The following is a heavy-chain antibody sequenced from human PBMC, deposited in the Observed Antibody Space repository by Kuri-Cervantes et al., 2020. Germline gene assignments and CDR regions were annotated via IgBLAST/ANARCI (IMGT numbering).Heavy chain of an antibody. V-gene: IGHV3-30*18. CDR1: GFTFSSYG. D-gene: IGHD3-22*01. Sequence: GESLKISCAASGFTFSSYGMHWVRQAPGKGLEWVAVISYDGSNKYYADSVKGRFTISRDNSKNTLYLQMNSLRAEDTAVYYCAKDPYYYDGSPPYFDYWGQGTLVTVSS. CDR3: AKDPYYYDGSPPYFDY. J-gene: IGHJ4*02. CDR2: ISYDGSNK.